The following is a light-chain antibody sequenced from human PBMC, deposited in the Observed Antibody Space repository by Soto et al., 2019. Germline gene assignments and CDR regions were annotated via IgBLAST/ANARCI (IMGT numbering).Light chain of an antibody. CDR2: EVS. J-gene: IGLJ1*01. CDR1: SSDVGGYNY. V-gene: IGLV2-14*01. Sequence: QSALTQPASVSGSPGQSITISCTGTSSDVGGYNYVSWYQQHPGKAPKLMIFEVSSRPSGVSYRFYGSKSGNTASLTISGLQAEDEADYYCSSYTSSSTLYVFGSGTKLTVL. CDR3: SSYTSSSTLYV.